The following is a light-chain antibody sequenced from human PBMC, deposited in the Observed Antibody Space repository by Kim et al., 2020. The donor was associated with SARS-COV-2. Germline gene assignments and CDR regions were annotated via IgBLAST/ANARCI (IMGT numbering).Light chain of an antibody. CDR2: AAS. CDR1: QGITYS. CDR3: QKYNSAPWT. J-gene: IGKJ1*01. Sequence: VAVGDRVTITGRASQGITYSLAWYQQKPGKVPQVLFYAASVLQSGVPSRFSGSGSGTDFNLTISSLQPEDVATYYCQKYNSAPWTFGQGTKVDIK. V-gene: IGKV1-27*01.